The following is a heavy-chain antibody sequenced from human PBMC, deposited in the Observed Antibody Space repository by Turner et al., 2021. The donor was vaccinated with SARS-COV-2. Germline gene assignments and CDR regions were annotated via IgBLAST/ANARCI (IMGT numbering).Heavy chain of an antibody. CDR3: AKDQTVATLDFYYSMDV. V-gene: IGHV3-23*01. Sequence: EVPLLESGGGLVQLGGSLTLSSVASDFTFGSCPMRWVRQAPGKGLEGVSAISGMGGTTYYADSVKGQFTIARDNSKNTLYLQMNSLRAEDTALYDCAKDQTVATLDFYYSMDVWGQGTTVTVSS. J-gene: IGHJ6*02. CDR2: ISGMGGTT. CDR1: DFTFGSCP. D-gene: IGHD4-17*01.